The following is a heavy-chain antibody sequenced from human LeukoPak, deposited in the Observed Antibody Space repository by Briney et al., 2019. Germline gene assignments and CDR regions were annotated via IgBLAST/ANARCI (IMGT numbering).Heavy chain of an antibody. J-gene: IGHJ4*02. Sequence: PSETLSLTCTVSGGSLSSSSYYRRWTRQPPGKGLVWLGSMYYSGSTYYNPSLKSQVTISVDTSKNQFSLKLSSVTAADTAVYYCARHGHSSSWYYFDYWGQGTLVTVSS. CDR1: GGSLSSSSYY. CDR2: MYYSGST. CDR3: ARHGHSSSWYYFDY. D-gene: IGHD6-13*01. V-gene: IGHV4-39*01.